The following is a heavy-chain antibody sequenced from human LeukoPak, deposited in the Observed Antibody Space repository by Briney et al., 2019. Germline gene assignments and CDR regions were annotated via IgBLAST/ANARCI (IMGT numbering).Heavy chain of an antibody. J-gene: IGHJ4*02. D-gene: IGHD1-1*01. Sequence: SETLSLTCTVSGGSISMYYWSWIRHPPGKGLEWIGDIYYRGRTNYNPSLKSRATISVDTSKKKFSLKVSSVTAADTAVYYCARSSRGLALEFAYWGQGTLVTVSS. CDR3: ARSSRGLALEFAY. CDR1: GGSISMYY. CDR2: IYYRGRT. V-gene: IGHV4-59*01.